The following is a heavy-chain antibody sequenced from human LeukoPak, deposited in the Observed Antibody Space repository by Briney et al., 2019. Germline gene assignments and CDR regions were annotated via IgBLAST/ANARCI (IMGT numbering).Heavy chain of an antibody. D-gene: IGHD6-13*01. J-gene: IGHJ4*02. CDR1: GFTFSSYW. Sequence: GGSLRLSCAASGFTFSSYWMSWVRQAPGKGLEWVANIKQDGSEKYYVDSVKGRFTISRDNAKNSLYLQMNGLRAEDTAVYYCALSSSWYYFDYWGQGTLVTVSS. CDR2: IKQDGSEK. CDR3: ALSSSWYYFDY. V-gene: IGHV3-7*01.